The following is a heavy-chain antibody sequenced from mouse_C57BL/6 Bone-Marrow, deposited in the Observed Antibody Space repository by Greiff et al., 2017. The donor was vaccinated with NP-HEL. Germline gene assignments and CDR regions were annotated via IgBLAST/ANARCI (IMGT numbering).Heavy chain of an antibody. D-gene: IGHD4-1*02. J-gene: IGHJ3*01. CDR3: ARGPNWDEVLFAY. V-gene: IGHV7-1*01. Sequence: EVNVVESGGGLVQSGRSLRLSCATSGFTFSDFYMEWVRQAPGKGLEWIAASRNKANDYTTEYSASVKGRFIVSRDTSQSILYLQMNALRAEDTAIYYCARGPNWDEVLFAYWGQGTLVTVSA. CDR1: GFTFSDFY. CDR2: SRNKANDYTT.